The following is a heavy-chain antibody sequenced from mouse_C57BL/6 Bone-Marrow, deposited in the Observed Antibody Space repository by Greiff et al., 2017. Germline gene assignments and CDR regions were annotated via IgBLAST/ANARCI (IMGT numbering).Heavy chain of an antibody. V-gene: IGHV1-7*01. CDR1: GYTFTSYW. CDR3: ALSTMVTYYAMDY. CDR2: INPSSGYT. D-gene: IGHD2-1*01. Sequence: VQLQQSGAELAKPGASVKLSCKASGYTFTSYWMHWVKQRPGQGLEWIGYINPSSGYTKYNQKFKDKATLTADKSSSTAYMQLSSLTYEDSAVYYCALSTMVTYYAMDYWGQGTSVTVSS. J-gene: IGHJ4*01.